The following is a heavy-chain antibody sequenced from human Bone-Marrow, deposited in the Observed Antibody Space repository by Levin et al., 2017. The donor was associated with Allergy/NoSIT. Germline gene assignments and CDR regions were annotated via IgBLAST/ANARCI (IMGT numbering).Heavy chain of an antibody. CDR2: ITPLLSIT. D-gene: IGHD3-10*01. J-gene: IGHJ5*02. CDR1: GGVFSSYT. CDR3: ARLYCIGTSCYTDWFDP. Sequence: ASVKVSCKASGGVFSSYTIAWVRQAPGQGLEWMGRITPLLSITHYAQKFQGRLTINADQSTSTVYMELTSLRSDDTAVYYCARLYCIGTSCYTDWFDPWGQGTLVTVAS. V-gene: IGHV1-69*02.